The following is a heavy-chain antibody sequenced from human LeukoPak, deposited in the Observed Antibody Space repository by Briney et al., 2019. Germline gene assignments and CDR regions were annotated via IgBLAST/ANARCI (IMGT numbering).Heavy chain of an antibody. CDR2: IYYSGST. D-gene: IGHD1-26*01. Sequence: SETLSLTCTVEGCSISSSSHFWGWIRQPPGKGLEWIGSIYYSGSTYYNPSLESRVTISVDTSKNQFSLKVASVTAADTAVYYCARRGGPSGTYYFDSWGQGTLVTVSS. CDR3: ARRGGPSGTYYFDS. J-gene: IGHJ4*02. CDR1: GCSISSSSHF. V-gene: IGHV4-39*01.